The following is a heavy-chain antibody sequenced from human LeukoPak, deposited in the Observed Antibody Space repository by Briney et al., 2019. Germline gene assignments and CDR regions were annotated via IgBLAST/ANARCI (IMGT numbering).Heavy chain of an antibody. J-gene: IGHJ4*02. CDR3: AREDGYSYGPPDY. Sequence: GGSLRLSCAASGFTFSSYWMHWVRQAPGKGLVWVSRINSDGSSTSYADSVKGRFTISRDNAKNTLYLQMNSLRAEDTAVYYCAREDGYSYGPPDYWGQGTLVTVSS. D-gene: IGHD5-18*01. CDR2: INSDGSST. V-gene: IGHV3-74*01. CDR1: GFTFSSYW.